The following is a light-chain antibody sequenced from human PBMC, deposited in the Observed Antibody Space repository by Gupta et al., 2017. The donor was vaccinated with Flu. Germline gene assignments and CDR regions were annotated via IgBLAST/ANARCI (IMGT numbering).Light chain of an antibody. Sequence: EIVMTQSPATLSVSQGERATLSCRASQRVSSNLAWYQQKPGQAPSLLIFGASTRATGIEARFSGSGSGTEFTLTISSLQSEDFAVYYCQQYNKWPITFGQGPRLEIK. CDR3: QQYNKWPIT. V-gene: IGKV3-15*01. J-gene: IGKJ5*01. CDR2: GAS. CDR1: QRVSSN.